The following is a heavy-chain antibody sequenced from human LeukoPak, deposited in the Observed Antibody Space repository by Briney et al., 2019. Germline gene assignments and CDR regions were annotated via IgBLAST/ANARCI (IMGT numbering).Heavy chain of an antibody. CDR1: GFTFSSYS. CDR3: ARCRKWWSRVNWFDP. Sequence: GGSLRLSCAASGFTFSSYSMNWVRQAPGKGLEWISYISSSTGTIYYADSVKGRFTISRDNAKNSLSLQMNSLRAEDTAVYYCARCRKWWSRVNWFDPWGQGTLVTVSS. J-gene: IGHJ5*02. V-gene: IGHV3-48*01. D-gene: IGHD2-15*01. CDR2: ISSSTGTI.